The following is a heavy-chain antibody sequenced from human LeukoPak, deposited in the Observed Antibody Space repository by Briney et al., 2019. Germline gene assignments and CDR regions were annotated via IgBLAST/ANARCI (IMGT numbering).Heavy chain of an antibody. J-gene: IGHJ3*02. CDR3: ARVDTASDAFDI. Sequence: SETLSLTCTVSGGSISSYYWSWIRLPPGKGLEWIGYIYYSRSTNYNPSLKSRVTISVDTSKNQFSLKLSSVTAADTAVYYCARVDTASDAFDIWGQGTMVTVSS. CDR1: GGSISSYY. V-gene: IGHV4-59*01. D-gene: IGHD5-18*01. CDR2: IYYSRST.